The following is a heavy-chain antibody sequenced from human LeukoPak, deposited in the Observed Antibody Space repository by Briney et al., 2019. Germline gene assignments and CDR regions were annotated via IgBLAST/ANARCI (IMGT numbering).Heavy chain of an antibody. CDR1: GGTFSSYT. V-gene: IGHV1-69*02. CDR3: ASSTPPLRFLEGLSPGDYYYYMDG. D-gene: IGHD3-3*01. J-gene: IGHJ6*03. CDR2: IIPILGIA. Sequence: SVKVSCKASGGTFSSYTISWVRQAPGQGLEWMGRIIPILGIANYAQKFQGRVTITADKSTSTAYMELSSLRSEDTAVYYCASSTPPLRFLEGLSPGDYYYYMDGWGKGTTVTVSS.